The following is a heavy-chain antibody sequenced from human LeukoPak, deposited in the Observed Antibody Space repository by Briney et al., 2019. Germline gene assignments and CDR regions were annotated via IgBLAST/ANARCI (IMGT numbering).Heavy chain of an antibody. Sequence: SETLSLTCTVSGGSISSSSYYWGWIRQPPGKGLEWIGSIYYSGSTYYNPSLKSRVTISVDTSKNQFSLKLSSVTAADAAVYYCARVPFPILTDSIPFDYWGQGTLVTVSS. CDR2: IYYSGST. V-gene: IGHV4-39*01. D-gene: IGHD3-9*01. CDR3: ARVPFPILTDSIPFDY. CDR1: GGSISSSSYY. J-gene: IGHJ4*02.